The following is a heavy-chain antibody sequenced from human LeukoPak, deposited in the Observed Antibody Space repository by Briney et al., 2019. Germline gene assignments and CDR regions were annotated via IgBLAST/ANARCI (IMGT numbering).Heavy chain of an antibody. Sequence: TGRSLRLSCAASGFTFSSYGMHWVRQAPGKGLEWVADIWYDGSNKYYAASVKGRFTISRDNSKNTLYLQMNSLRAEDTAVYYCATTTYNHYDSSAYYYGWGQGTLVTVSS. V-gene: IGHV3-30*06. CDR2: IWYDGSNK. CDR3: ATTTYNHYDSSAYYYG. J-gene: IGHJ4*02. D-gene: IGHD3-22*01. CDR1: GFTFSSYG.